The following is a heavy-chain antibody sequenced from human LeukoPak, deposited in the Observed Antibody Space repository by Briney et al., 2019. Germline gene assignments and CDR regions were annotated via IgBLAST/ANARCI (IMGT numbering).Heavy chain of an antibody. CDR2: MNPNSGNT. V-gene: IGHV1-8*01. J-gene: IGHJ5*02. Sequence: ASVKVSCKASGYTFTSYDINWVRQAIGQGLEWMGWMNPNSGNTGYAQKFQGRVTMTRNTSISTAYMELSSLRSEDTAVYYCARRRGIQLWSNWFDPWGQGTLVTVSS. CDR1: GYTFTSYD. D-gene: IGHD5-18*01. CDR3: ARRRGIQLWSNWFDP.